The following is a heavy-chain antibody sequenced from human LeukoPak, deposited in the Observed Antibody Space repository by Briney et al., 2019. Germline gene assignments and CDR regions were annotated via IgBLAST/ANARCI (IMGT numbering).Heavy chain of an antibody. V-gene: IGHV1-18*01. D-gene: IGHD6-6*01. CDR2: ISAYNGNT. Sequence: ASVKVSCKASGYTFTSYGISWVRQAPGQGLEWMGWISAYNGNTNYAQKLQGRVTMTTDTSTSTAYMELRSLRSDDTAVYYCAREWDLYSSSSVELDYWGQGTLVTVSS. CDR1: GYTFTSYG. CDR3: AREWDLYSSSSVELDY. J-gene: IGHJ4*02.